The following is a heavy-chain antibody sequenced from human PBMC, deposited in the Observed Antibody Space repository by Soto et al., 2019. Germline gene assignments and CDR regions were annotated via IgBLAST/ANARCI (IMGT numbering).Heavy chain of an antibody. J-gene: IGHJ6*02. CDR2: IYYSGST. CDR3: ARDQVEYYDILTGYPRGVYYYYGMDV. D-gene: IGHD3-9*01. V-gene: IGHV4-31*02. CDR1: GGSISSGGYY. Sequence: SETLSLTCTVSGGSISSGGYYWSWIRQHPGKGLEWIGYIYYSGSTYYNPSLKSRVTISVDTSKNQFSLKLSSVTAADTAVYYCARDQVEYYDILTGYPRGVYYYYGMDVWGQGTTVTVSS.